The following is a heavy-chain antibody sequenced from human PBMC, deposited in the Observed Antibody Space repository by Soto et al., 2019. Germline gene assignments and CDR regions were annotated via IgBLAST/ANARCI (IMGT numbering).Heavy chain of an antibody. D-gene: IGHD3-10*01. CDR1: GFSFSYSGFSFSYYA. Sequence: EVQLSESGGGWVQPGGSLRLSCSASGFSFSYSGFSFSYYAMSWVRHAPGKGLEWVSAITGSGLSSDYADSVKGRFTISRDNSQNTLYLQMSSLGAEDTALYYCAQTLPPPSDSGSYYGCAFDIWGQGTVVTVSS. CDR2: ITGSGLSS. CDR3: AQTLPPPSDSGSYYGCAFDI. V-gene: IGHV3-23*01. J-gene: IGHJ3*02.